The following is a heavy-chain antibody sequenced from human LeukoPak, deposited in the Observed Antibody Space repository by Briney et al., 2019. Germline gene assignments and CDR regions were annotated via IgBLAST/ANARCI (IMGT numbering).Heavy chain of an antibody. J-gene: IGHJ4*02. CDR1: GGSISSTSYN. CDR3: ARGLTVPTAPPWY. Sequence: PSETLPLTCTVSGGSISSTSYNWGWIRQPPGKGLEWIGSIYYSGSTFYNPSLKSRVTISVDTSKNQFSLKLSSVTAADTAVYYCARGLTVPTAPPWYWGQGTLVIVSS. CDR2: IYYSGST. V-gene: IGHV4-39*07. D-gene: IGHD4/OR15-4a*01.